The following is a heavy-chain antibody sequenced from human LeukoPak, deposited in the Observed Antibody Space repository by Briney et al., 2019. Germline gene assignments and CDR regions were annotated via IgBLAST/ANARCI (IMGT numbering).Heavy chain of an antibody. CDR3: ARARYCSGTNCYVGGDWFDP. Sequence: ASVKVSCKASGYTFTSYYMHWVRQAPGQGLEWMGWINPNSGGTKYAQKFQGRVTMTRDTSISTAYMELSRLRSDDTAVYYCARARYCSGTNCYVGGDWFDPWGQGTLVTVSS. CDR2: INPNSGGT. CDR1: GYTFTSYY. J-gene: IGHJ5*02. D-gene: IGHD2-2*01. V-gene: IGHV1-2*02.